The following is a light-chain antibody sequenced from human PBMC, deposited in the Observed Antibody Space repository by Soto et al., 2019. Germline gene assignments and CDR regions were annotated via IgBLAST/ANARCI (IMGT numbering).Light chain of an antibody. J-gene: IGLJ1*01. Sequence: SVLTQPASVSVSPGQSITISCSGTSSDVGGYNYVSWYQQHPGKAPQVMIYDVSNRPSGVSNRFSGSKSGNTASLTISGLQAEDEADYYCYSYTTSSTYVFGTGTKVTVL. CDR2: DVS. CDR3: YSYTTSSTYV. V-gene: IGLV2-14*01. CDR1: SSDVGGYNY.